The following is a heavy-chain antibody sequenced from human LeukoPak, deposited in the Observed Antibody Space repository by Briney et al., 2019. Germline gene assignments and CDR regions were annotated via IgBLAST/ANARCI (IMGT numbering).Heavy chain of an antibody. V-gene: IGHV3-53*01. Sequence: PGGSLRLSCAASGFTVSSNYMSWVRQAPGKGLEWVSVIYGGGSTDYADSVKGRFTISRDNLKNTLYLQMNSLRAEDTAVYYCARGGSGDILDIWGQGTMVTVSS. J-gene: IGHJ3*02. D-gene: IGHD2-21*01. CDR3: ARGGSGDILDI. CDR2: IYGGGST. CDR1: GFTVSSNY.